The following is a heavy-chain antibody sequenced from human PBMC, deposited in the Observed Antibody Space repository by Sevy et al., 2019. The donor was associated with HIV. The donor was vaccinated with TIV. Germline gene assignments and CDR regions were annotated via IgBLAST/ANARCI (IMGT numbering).Heavy chain of an antibody. Sequence: SETLSLTCTVSGGSITSLYWNWIRQPPGKGLEWIANIYYNGHINYNPSLKSRVTLSLDTSKNQFSLRLSSVTAADTAMYYCAGENAWGRCDSWGQGTLVTASS. D-gene: IGHD1-26*01. V-gene: IGHV4-59*08. CDR2: IYYNGHI. CDR1: GGSITSLY. CDR3: AGENAWGRCDS. J-gene: IGHJ5*01.